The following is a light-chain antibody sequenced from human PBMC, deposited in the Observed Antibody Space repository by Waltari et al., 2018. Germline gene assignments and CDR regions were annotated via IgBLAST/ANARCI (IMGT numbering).Light chain of an antibody. J-gene: IGKJ4*01. CDR2: TAS. Sequence: DIQMTQSPSPVSASVGDRVTISCRASQDVGSWLAWYQQRPGKAPNLLIYTASNLQSGVPSRFSGSGSGTEFTLTINGLQPEDFATYFCQQTDSFPLTFGGGTKLEMK. CDR1: QDVGSW. V-gene: IGKV1-12*01. CDR3: QQTDSFPLT.